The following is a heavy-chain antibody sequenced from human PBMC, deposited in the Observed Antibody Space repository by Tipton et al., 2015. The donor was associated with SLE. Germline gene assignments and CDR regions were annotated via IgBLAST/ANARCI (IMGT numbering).Heavy chain of an antibody. CDR1: GFTFDDYA. D-gene: IGHD3-3*01. V-gene: IGHV3-9*01. CDR3: VKDNRYVLGVGEGNYFDY. J-gene: IGHJ4*02. CDR2: ISWNSGSI. Sequence: SLRLPCAASGFTFDDYAMHWVRQPPGKGLEWVSGISWNSGSIDYADSVKGRFTISRDNAKNSLYLQMNSLRAEDTALYYCVKDNRYVLGVGEGNYFDYWGQGTLVTVSS.